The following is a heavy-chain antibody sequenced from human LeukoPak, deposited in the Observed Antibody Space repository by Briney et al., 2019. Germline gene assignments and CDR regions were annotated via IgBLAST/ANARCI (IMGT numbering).Heavy chain of an antibody. J-gene: IGHJ4*02. V-gene: IGHV3-23*01. CDR3: AKDSPLCSYGLYYFDY. CDR1: GFTFSSYG. CDR2: ISGSGGST. D-gene: IGHD5-18*01. Sequence: GGSLRLSCAASGFTFSSYGMNWVRQAPGKGLEWVSAISGSGGSTYYADSVKGRFTISRDNSKNTLYLQMNSLRAEDTAVYYCAKDSPLCSYGLYYFDYWGQGTLVTVSS.